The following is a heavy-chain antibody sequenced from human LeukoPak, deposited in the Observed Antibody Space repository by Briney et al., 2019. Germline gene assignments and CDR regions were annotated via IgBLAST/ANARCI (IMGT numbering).Heavy chain of an antibody. CDR2: ISWNSVNI. CDR3: IKDSRYSGYFHFDP. CDR1: GFIFDEYA. D-gene: IGHD5-12*01. V-gene: IGHV3-9*01. J-gene: IGHJ5*02. Sequence: GGSLRLSCAASGFIFDEYAMHWVRQAPGKGLEWVSVISWNSVNIDYANSVKGRFTISRDNAKNSLYLQMNSLTPEDTALYYCIKDSRYSGYFHFDPWGQGTLVTVSS.